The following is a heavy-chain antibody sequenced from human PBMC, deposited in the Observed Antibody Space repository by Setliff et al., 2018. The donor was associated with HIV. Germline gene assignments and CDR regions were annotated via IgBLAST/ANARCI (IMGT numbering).Heavy chain of an antibody. CDR3: ATTYVDTDHNFDF. CDR1: GYTFSDYC. Sequence: GASVKVSCKTSGYTFSDYCIHWLQQAPGKGLEWMGRVDPKRGKIIYAEKFQGRVTIGADTSADTVYMELSGLRSDDTAMYYCATTYVDTDHNFDFWGQGTLVTVSS. V-gene: IGHV1-69-2*01. J-gene: IGHJ4*02. D-gene: IGHD3-10*02. CDR2: VDPKRGKI.